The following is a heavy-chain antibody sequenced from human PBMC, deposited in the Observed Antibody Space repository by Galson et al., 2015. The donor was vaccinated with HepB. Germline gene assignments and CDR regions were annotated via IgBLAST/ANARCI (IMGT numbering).Heavy chain of an antibody. J-gene: IGHJ6*03. CDR1: GYTFTSYY. Sequence: SVKVSCKASGYTFTSYYMHWVRQAPGQGLEWMGIINPSGGSTSYAQKFQGRVTMTRDTSTSTVYMELSSLRSEDTAVYYCARVMSSKWEQVYCYMDVWGKGTTVTVSS. CDR2: INPSGGST. CDR3: ARVMSSKWEQVYCYMDV. D-gene: IGHD1-26*01. V-gene: IGHV1-46*01.